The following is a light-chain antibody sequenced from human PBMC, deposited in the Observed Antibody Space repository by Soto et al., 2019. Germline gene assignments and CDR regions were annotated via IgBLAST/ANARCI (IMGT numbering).Light chain of an antibody. CDR3: QQLRMYPST. J-gene: IGKJ4*01. CDR1: QNVTSR. Sequence: DTVLTQSPGTLSVSPGERATLSCRASQNVTSRLAWYQQKPGQAPRLLICGASTRATDIPARFSGSGSGTEFTLTITSLQAEDFATYYCQQLRMYPSTFGGGTKVEIK. V-gene: IGKV3-15*01. CDR2: GAS.